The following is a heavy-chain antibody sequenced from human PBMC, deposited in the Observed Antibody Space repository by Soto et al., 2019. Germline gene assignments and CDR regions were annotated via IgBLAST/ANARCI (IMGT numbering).Heavy chain of an antibody. J-gene: IGHJ4*02. CDR1: GDTFTDYY. CDR3: ARRGHVVVVTAALDY. CDR2: VNPSGGHT. Sequence: QVQLMQSGAEVKKPGASVKGSCKASGDTFTDYYIHWVRQAPGQGLEWMGTVNPSGGHTTYAQHFLGRVSMTRDTSTSTLYMELTSLTSDDTAIYYCARRGHVVVVTAALDYWGQGTLVTVSS. V-gene: IGHV1-46*01. D-gene: IGHD2-21*02.